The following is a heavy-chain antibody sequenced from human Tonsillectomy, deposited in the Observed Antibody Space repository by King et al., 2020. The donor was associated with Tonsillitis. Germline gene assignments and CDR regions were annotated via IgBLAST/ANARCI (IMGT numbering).Heavy chain of an antibody. Sequence: VQLVESGGGLVQPGGSLRLSCAASGFTFSSYAMSWVRQAPGKGLEWVSTISGSGGSTYYADSVEGRFTISRDNSKNTRYQQVNSLRAEDTAVYYCAKDGRYYYDSSYGGFDYWGQGTLVTVSS. CDR3: AKDGRYYYDSSYGGFDY. J-gene: IGHJ4*02. D-gene: IGHD3-22*01. CDR2: ISGSGGST. CDR1: GFTFSSYA. V-gene: IGHV3-23*04.